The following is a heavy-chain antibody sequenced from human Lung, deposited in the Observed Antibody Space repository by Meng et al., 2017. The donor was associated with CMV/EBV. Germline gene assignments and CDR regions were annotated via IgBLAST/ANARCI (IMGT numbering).Heavy chain of an antibody. D-gene: IGHD6-13*01. J-gene: IGHJ4*02. CDR3: ARDPDSAVCEICSS. Sequence: VELLHVGSYVKELEAVVKVSGRASGYTFPSYAMNWVRQAPGQGLEWMGLINTNTGNPPYAQDFTGRYVFSLDTSVSTAYLQISSLKAEDTAVYYCARDPDSAVCEICSSWGQGTLVTVSS. CDR1: GYTFPSYA. V-gene: IGHV7-4-1*02. CDR2: INTNTGNP.